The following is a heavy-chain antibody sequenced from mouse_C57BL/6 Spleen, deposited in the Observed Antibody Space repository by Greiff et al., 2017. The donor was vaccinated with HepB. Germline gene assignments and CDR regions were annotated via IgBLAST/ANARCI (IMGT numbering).Heavy chain of an antibody. CDR3: ARHALPFRDYYAMDY. CDR2: INPNYGTT. V-gene: IGHV1-39*01. J-gene: IGHJ4*01. Sequence: VQLQQSGPELVKPGASVKISCKASGYSFTDYNMNWVKQSNGKSREWIGVINPNYGTTSYNQKFKGKATLTVDQSSSTAYMQLNSLTSEDSAVYYCARHALPFRDYYAMDYWGQGTSVTVSS. CDR1: GYSFTDYN.